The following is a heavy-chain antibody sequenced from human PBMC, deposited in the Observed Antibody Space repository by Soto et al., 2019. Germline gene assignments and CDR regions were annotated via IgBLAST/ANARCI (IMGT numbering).Heavy chain of an antibody. CDR2: IKDGVRT. D-gene: IGHD5-12*01. J-gene: IGHJ4*02. Sequence: QVQLQQWGAGLLKPSETLSLNCAVNGGSLSGYYWSWIRQPPVKGLEWIGEIKDGVRTNYSPSLKSRATISSDTSNNQFSLRLYSVTAADTGVYYCARGQEGVVATHWDQGTLVTVSS. V-gene: IGHV4-34*01. CDR3: ARGQEGVVATH. CDR1: GGSLSGYY.